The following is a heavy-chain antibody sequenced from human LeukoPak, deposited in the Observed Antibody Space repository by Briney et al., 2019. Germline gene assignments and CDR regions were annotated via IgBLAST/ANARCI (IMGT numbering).Heavy chain of an antibody. V-gene: IGHV3-74*01. CDR1: GFTFSSFW. CDR2: TKSDGSST. J-gene: IGHJ4*02. CDR3: ARENWGD. D-gene: IGHD7-27*01. Sequence: GGSLRLSCAASGFTFSSFWMHWVRQAPGKGLVWVSRTKSDGSSTSYADSVKGRFIISRDNAKNTLYLQMNSLRVEDTAVYYCARENWGDWGQGTLVTVSS.